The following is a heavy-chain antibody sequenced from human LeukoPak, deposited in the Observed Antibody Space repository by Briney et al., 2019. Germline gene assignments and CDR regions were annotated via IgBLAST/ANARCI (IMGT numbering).Heavy chain of an antibody. J-gene: IGHJ6*02. CDR2: ISSSSSTI. Sequence: GGSLRPSCAASGFTFSTYSMNWVRQAPGKGLEWVSYISSSSSTIYYVDSVKGRFTISRDNAKNSLYLQMNSLRDEDTAVYYCAREYSSSSGKCMDVWGQGTTVTVSS. V-gene: IGHV3-48*02. D-gene: IGHD6-6*01. CDR1: GFTFSTYS. CDR3: AREYSSSSGKCMDV.